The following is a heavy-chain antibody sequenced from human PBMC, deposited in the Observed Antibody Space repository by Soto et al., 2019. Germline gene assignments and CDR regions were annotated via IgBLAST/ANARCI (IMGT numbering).Heavy chain of an antibody. CDR2: TYYRSKWYN. D-gene: IGHD3-22*01. CDR3: ARSGPGGYIDY. CDR1: GDSVSSNSAA. Sequence: SQTLSLTCAISGDSVSSNSAAWNLIRQCPSRGLGWMGRTYYRSKWYNHYAVSVKSRITVNPDTSKTQFSLQLNSVTPEDTAVYYCARSGPGGYIDYWRQGTLVTVSS. V-gene: IGHV6-1*01. J-gene: IGHJ4*02.